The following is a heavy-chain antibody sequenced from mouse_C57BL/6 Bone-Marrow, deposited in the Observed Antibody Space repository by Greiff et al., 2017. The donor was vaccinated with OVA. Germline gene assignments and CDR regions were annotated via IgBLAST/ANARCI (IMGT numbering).Heavy chain of an antibody. CDR1: GFTFSDFY. Sequence: EVKVVESGGGLVQSGRSLRLSCATSGFTFSDFYMEWVRQAPGKGLEWIAASRNNANDYTTEYSASVKGRFIVSRDTSQSILYLQMNALRAEDTAIYYCARDASYDGYYDGYFDVGGTGTTVTVSS. V-gene: IGHV7-1*01. D-gene: IGHD2-3*01. CDR2: SRNNANDYTT. CDR3: ARDASYDGYYDGYFDV. J-gene: IGHJ1*03.